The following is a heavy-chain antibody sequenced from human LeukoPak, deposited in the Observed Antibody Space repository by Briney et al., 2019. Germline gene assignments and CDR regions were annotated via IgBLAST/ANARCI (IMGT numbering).Heavy chain of an antibody. CDR1: GYTFTSYY. V-gene: IGHV1-46*01. CDR2: INPSGGST. J-gene: IGHJ4*02. D-gene: IGHD3-9*01. CDR3: ARAFPDYDILTGYGHFDY. Sequence: ASVKVSRKASGYTFTSYYMHWVRQAPGQGLEWMGIINPSGGSTSYAQKFQGRVTMTRDTSTSTVYMELSSLRSEDTAVYYCARAFPDYDILTGYGHFDYWGQGTLDTVSS.